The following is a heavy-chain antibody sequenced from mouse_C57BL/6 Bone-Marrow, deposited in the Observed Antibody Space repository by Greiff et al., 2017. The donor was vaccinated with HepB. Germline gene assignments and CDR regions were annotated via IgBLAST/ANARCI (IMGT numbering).Heavy chain of an antibody. CDR2: IEPENGDT. D-gene: IGHD1-1*01. CDR1: GFNIKDDY. V-gene: IGHV14-4*01. J-gene: IGHJ2*01. Sequence: VQLKQSGAELVRPGASVKLSCTASGFNIKDDYMHWVKQRPEQGLEWIGWIEPENGDTEYASKFQGKATITADTSSNTAYLQLSSLTSEDTAVYYCTTYYYGFDYWGQGTTLTVSS. CDR3: TTYYYGFDY.